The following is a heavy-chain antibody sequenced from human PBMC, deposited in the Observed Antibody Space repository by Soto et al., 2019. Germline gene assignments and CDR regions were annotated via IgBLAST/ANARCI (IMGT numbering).Heavy chain of an antibody. D-gene: IGHD2-2*02. J-gene: IGHJ4*02. V-gene: IGHV5-10-1*01. CDR3: ATGGYCSSTSCYNFFDY. CDR2: IDPSDSQT. Sequence: GESLKISCKGSGYSFTSYWIGWVRQMPGKGLEWMGRIDPSDSQTYYSPSFRGHVTISVTKSITTVFLQWSSLRASDTAMYYCATGGYCSSTSCYNFFDYWGQGTPVTVSS. CDR1: GYSFTSYW.